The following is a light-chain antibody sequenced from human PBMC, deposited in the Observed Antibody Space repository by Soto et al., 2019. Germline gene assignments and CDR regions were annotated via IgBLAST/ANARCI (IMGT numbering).Light chain of an antibody. CDR1: SSDVGGYNY. J-gene: IGLJ1*01. V-gene: IGLV2-11*01. Sequence: QSALTQPRSVSGSPGQSVTISCTGTSSDVGGYNYVSWYQQHPGKAPKLMIYDVSKRPSGVPDRFSGSKSGNTASLTISGLRTEDEADYYRCSYAGSYTFYVFGTGTKLTVL. CDR2: DVS. CDR3: CSYAGSYTFYV.